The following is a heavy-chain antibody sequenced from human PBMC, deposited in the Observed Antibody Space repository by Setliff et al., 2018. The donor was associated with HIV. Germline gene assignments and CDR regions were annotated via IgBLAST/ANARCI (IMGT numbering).Heavy chain of an antibody. J-gene: IGHJ2*01. CDR2: IYTSGST. V-gene: IGHV4-4*07. CDR1: GGSISSYY. CDR3: ARDGDWEFREWYFDL. D-gene: IGHD3-10*01. Sequence: SETLSLTCTVSGGSISSYYWSWIRQPAGKGLEWIGRIYTSGSTNYNPSLKSRVTMSIDRSKNQFSLKLNSVTAADTAVYYCARDGDWEFREWYFDLWGRGTLVTVSS.